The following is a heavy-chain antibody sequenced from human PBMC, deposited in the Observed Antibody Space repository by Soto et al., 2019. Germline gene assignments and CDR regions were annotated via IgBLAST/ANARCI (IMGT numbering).Heavy chain of an antibody. CDR2: INSNGGST. Sequence: EVQLVESGGGLVQPGGSLRLSCSASGFTFSSYAMHWVRQAPGKGLEYVSAINSNGGSTYYADSVKGRFTISRDNSKNTLYLQMSSLRAEDTAVYYCVKILQYNYGLPHWGQGTLVTVSS. CDR1: GFTFSSYA. D-gene: IGHD5-18*01. J-gene: IGHJ4*02. CDR3: VKILQYNYGLPH. V-gene: IGHV3-64D*06.